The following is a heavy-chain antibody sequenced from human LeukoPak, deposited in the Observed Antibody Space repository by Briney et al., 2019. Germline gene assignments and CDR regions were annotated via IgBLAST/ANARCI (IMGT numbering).Heavy chain of an antibody. CDR2: IYTSGST. D-gene: IGHD3-3*01. V-gene: IGHV4-4*09. CDR3: ARGSNYDFWSGPYYYMDV. Sequence: SETLSLTCTVSGGSISSYYWSWIRQPPGKGLEWIGYIYTSGSTNYNPSLKSRVTISVDTSKNQFSLKLSSVTAADTAVYYCARGSNYDFWSGPYYYMDVWGKGTTVTVSS. CDR1: GGSISSYY. J-gene: IGHJ6*03.